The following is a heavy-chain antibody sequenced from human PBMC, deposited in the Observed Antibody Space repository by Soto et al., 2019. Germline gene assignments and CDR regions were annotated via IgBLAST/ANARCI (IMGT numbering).Heavy chain of an antibody. Sequence: SCKASGYSFRSYYLHWVRQAPGKGLEWVAVISYDGSNKYYADSVKGRFTISRDNSKNTLYLQMNSLRAEDTAVYYCAKYYMGDSICYPPRLLSGMDVCGQVTTVTVS. V-gene: IGHV3-30*18. CDR1: GYSFRSYY. J-gene: IGHJ6*02. CDR3: AKYYMGDSICYPPRLLSGMDV. CDR2: ISYDGSNK. D-gene: IGHD3-22*01.